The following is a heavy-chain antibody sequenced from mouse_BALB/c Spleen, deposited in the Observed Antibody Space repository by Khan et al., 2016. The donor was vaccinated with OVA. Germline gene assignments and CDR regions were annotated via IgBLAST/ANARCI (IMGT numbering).Heavy chain of an antibody. CDR3: ARRRPSEVFAY. CDR2: INSGSTTV. J-gene: IGHJ3*01. Sequence: EVELVESGGGLVQPGGSRKLSCAVSGFTFSSFGMHWVRQAPEKGLEWVAYINSGSTTVYYAAIVKCRLSISRDNPKSLLFLKMTSLRSEDTAMYYCARRRPSEVFAYWGQGTPVTVSA. CDR1: GFTFSSFG. V-gene: IGHV5-17*02.